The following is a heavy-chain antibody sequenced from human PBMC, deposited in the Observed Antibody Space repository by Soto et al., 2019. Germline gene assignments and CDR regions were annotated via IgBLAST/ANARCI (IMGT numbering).Heavy chain of an antibody. CDR3: AKDLSRGYYDSSGCYPGAFDI. D-gene: IGHD3-22*01. J-gene: IGHJ3*02. CDR1: GFTFDDYA. CDR2: ISWNSGSI. V-gene: IGHV3-9*01. Sequence: GGSLRLSCAASGFTFDDYAMHWVRQAPGKGLEWVSGISWNSGSIGYADSVKGRFTISRDNAKNSLYLQMNSLRAEDTALYYCAKDLSRGYYDSSGCYPGAFDIWGQGTMVTVSS.